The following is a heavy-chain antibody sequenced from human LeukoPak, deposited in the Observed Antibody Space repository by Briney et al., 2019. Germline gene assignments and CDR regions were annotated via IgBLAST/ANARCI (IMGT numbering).Heavy chain of an antibody. CDR2: ISGSGGST. CDR1: GFTFDENG. CDR3: AKSYDILTGYYYFDY. J-gene: IGHJ4*02. Sequence: GGSLRLSCAGSGFTFDENGMSWVRQAPGKGLEWVSAISGSGGSTYYADSVKGRFTISRDNSKNTLYLQMNSLRAEDTAVYYCAKSYDILTGYYYFDYWGQGTLVTVSS. D-gene: IGHD3-9*01. V-gene: IGHV3-23*01.